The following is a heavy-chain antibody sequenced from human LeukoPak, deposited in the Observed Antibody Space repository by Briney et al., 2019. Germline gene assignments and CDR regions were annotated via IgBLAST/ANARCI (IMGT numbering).Heavy chain of an antibody. V-gene: IGHV3-23*01. D-gene: IGHD1-26*01. J-gene: IGHJ4*02. CDR1: GFTFSSYA. CDR2: ISGSGGST. CDR3: AKRIVGAPIDY. Sequence: GGSLRLSCAASGFTFSSYAMSWVRQAPGKGLERVSAISGSGGSTYYADSVKGRFTISRDNSKNTLYLQMNSLRAEDTAIYYCAKRIVGAPIDYWGQGTLVTVSS.